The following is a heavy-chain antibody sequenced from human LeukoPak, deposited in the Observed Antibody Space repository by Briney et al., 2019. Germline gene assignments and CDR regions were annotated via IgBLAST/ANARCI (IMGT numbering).Heavy chain of an antibody. CDR2: IYSGGST. D-gene: IGHD2-21*02. CDR3: ASYCGGDCYFAFDI. J-gene: IGHJ3*02. Sequence: PGGSLRLSCAASGFTVSSNYMSWVRQAPGKGLEWVSVIYSGGSTYYAYSVKGRFTISRDNSKNTLYLQMNSLRAEDTAVYYCASYCGGDCYFAFDIWGQGTMVTVSS. CDR1: GFTVSSNY. V-gene: IGHV3-53*01.